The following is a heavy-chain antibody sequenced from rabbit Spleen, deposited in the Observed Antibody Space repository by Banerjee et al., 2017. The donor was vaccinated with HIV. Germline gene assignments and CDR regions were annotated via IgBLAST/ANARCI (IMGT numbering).Heavy chain of an antibody. CDR3: ARPGYDGYGFNL. J-gene: IGHJ4*01. CDR2: IYTGDDST. V-gene: IGHV1S40*01. Sequence: QSLEESGGDLVKPGASLTLTCKASGIDFSGRHYMCWVRQAPGKGLEWIGCIYTGDDSTWYASWANGRFTISKTSSTTVDLKMTSLTAADTATHFCARPGYDGYGFNLWGQGTLVTVS. CDR1: GIDFSGRHY. D-gene: IGHD6-1*01.